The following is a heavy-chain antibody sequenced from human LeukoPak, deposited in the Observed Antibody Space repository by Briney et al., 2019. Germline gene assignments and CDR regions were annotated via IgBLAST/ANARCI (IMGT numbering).Heavy chain of an antibody. CDR3: AKEGPIKGGYYDSSGYYLDY. J-gene: IGHJ4*02. CDR1: GFTFSSYG. V-gene: IGHV3-30*18. Sequence: GGSLKLSCAASGFTFSSYGMHWVRQAPGKGLEWVAVISYDGSNKYYADSVKGRFTISRDKSKNTLYLQMNSLRAEDTAVYYCAKEGPIKGGYYDSSGYYLDYWGQGTLVTVSS. CDR2: ISYDGSNK. D-gene: IGHD3-22*01.